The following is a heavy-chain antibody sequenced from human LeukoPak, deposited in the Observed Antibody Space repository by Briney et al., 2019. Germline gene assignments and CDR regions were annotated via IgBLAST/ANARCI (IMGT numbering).Heavy chain of an antibody. CDR3: AKCPNRKYYLDH. Sequence: GGSLTLYCAASGFTFSSYALSWVRQAPGNGQEPVSAISINGDSTYYAASVEGRFTISRDNSKNTLYLQMNSLRAEDTAIYYCAKCPNRKYYLDHWGQGTLVTVSS. CDR1: GFTFSSYA. D-gene: IGHD1-14*01. V-gene: IGHV3-23*01. J-gene: IGHJ4*02. CDR2: ISINGDST.